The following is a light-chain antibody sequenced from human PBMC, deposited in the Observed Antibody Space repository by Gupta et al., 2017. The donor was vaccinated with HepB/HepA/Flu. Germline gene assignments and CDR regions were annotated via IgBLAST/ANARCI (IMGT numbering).Light chain of an antibody. Sequence: EIVLTQSPATLSFSPGERPTLSCRASQTISTYLPWYQQRPGQAPRLLIYEASGGATGIPGRFSGSGSGTDLTLTISSLEPEDVAVYYCLQGSNWPLSFGGGTKVEIK. CDR2: EAS. CDR1: QTISTY. V-gene: IGKV3-11*01. CDR3: LQGSNWPLS. J-gene: IGKJ4*01.